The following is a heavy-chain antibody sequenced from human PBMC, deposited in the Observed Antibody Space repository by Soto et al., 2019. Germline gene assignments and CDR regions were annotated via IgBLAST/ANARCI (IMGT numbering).Heavy chain of an antibody. V-gene: IGHV3-21*01. CDR1: GFTFSSYS. CDR3: SREVSKYSGYDFDY. Sequence: EVQLVESGGGLVKPGGSLRLSCAASGFTFSSYSMNWVRQAPGKGLEWVSSISSSSSYIYYADSVKGRFTISRDNAKNSLYLQMNSLRAEDTALYYCSREVSKYSGYDFDYWGQGTLLTVSS. CDR2: ISSSSSYI. D-gene: IGHD5-12*01. J-gene: IGHJ4*02.